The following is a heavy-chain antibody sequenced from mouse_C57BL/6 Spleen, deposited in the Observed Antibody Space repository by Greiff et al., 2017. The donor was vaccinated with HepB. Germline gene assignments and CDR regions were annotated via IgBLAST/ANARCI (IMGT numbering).Heavy chain of an antibody. J-gene: IGHJ4*01. V-gene: IGHV1-64*01. CDR1: GYTFTSYW. Sequence: VQLQQSGAELVKPGASVKLSCKASGYTFTSYWMHWVKQRPGQGLEWIGMIHPNSGSTNYNEKFKSKATLTVDKSSSTAYMQLSSLTSEHSAVYYCAITGTGTGAMDYWGQGTSVTVSS. CDR2: IHPNSGST. D-gene: IGHD4-1*01. CDR3: AITGTGTGAMDY.